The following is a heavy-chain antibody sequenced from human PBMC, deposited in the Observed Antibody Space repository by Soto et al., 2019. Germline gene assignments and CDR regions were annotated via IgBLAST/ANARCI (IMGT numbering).Heavy chain of an antibody. J-gene: IGHJ6*02. Sequence: QVQLVESGGGVVQPGRSLRLSCAASGFTFSSYGMHWVRQAPGKGLEWVAVISYDGSNKYYADSVKGRFTISRDNSKNPRYLQMNRLRAEDTAVYYCAKGYGSGSYYNGGLYYYYNGMDVWGQGTTVTVSS. V-gene: IGHV3-30*18. CDR1: GFTFSSYG. CDR3: AKGYGSGSYYNGGLYYYYNGMDV. D-gene: IGHD3-10*01. CDR2: ISYDGSNK.